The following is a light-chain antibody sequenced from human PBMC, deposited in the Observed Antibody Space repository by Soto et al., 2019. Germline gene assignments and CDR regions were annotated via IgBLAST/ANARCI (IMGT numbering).Light chain of an antibody. J-gene: IGLJ1*01. Sequence: QSALTQPASVSASPAQSITISCTGTSSDVGSYNLVSWYQQHSGKAPKLMIYEGSKRPSVVSNRFSGSKSGNTASLTISGLQAEDEADYYCCSYAGSSTFYVFGTGT. CDR2: EGS. CDR1: SSDVGSYNL. CDR3: CSYAGSSTFYV. V-gene: IGLV2-23*01.